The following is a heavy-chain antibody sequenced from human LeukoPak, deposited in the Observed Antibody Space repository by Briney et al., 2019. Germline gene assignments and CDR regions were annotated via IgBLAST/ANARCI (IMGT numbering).Heavy chain of an antibody. V-gene: IGHV3-9*01. Sequence: PGTSLRLSCEASGFIFDDYALHWVRLAPGKGLEWVAGINGIGGGTAYADSVKGRFTISRDNAKNSLYLQMNSLRVEDTALYYCARNVGSGYYYYFDYWGQGTLVTVSS. J-gene: IGHJ4*02. D-gene: IGHD3-22*01. CDR1: GFIFDDYA. CDR3: ARNVGSGYYYYFDY. CDR2: INGIGGGT.